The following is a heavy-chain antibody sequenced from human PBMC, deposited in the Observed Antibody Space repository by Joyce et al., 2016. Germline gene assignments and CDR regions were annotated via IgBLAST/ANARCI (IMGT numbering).Heavy chain of an antibody. CDR2: ISGGGNYL. J-gene: IGHJ5*01. CDR3: ARGVCSGGSCYRRNWFDP. CDR1: GFTFSSYT. V-gene: IGHV3-21*01. D-gene: IGHD2-15*01. Sequence: EVQLVESGGGLVKPEGSLTLYGATSGFTFSSYTMSWVRQATGEGLEWVSTISGGGNYLYYADSVKGRFTISRDNAKNSLYLQMNGLRVEDTAVYYCARGVCSGGSCYRRNWFDPWGQGTLVTVSS.